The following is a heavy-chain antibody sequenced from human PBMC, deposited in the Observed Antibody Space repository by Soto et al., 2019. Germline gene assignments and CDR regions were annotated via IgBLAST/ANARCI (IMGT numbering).Heavy chain of an antibody. J-gene: IGHJ6*02. CDR1: GYSFTVYH. CDR2: INPKSGGT. V-gene: IGHV1-2*04. D-gene: IGHD2-8*01. CDR3: ARGDSTDCSNGVCSFFYNHGMDV. Sequence: ASVKVSCKASGYSFTVYHIHWVRQAPGQGLEWLGRINPKSGGTSTAQKFQGWVTMTTDTSISTASMELTRLTSDDTAIYYCARGDSTDCSNGVCSFFYNHGMDVWG.